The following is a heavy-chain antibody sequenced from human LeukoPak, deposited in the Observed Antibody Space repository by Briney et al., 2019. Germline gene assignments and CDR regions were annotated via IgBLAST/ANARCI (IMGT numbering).Heavy chain of an antibody. CDR1: GGSISSYY. CDR2: NYTSGST. Sequence: PSETLSLTCTVSGGSISSYYWSWIRQPAGKGLEWIGRNYTSGSTNYNPSLKSRVTMSVDTSKNQFSLKLSSVTAADTAVYYCARGRSSYGDYLGIASDAFDIWGQGTMVTVSS. J-gene: IGHJ3*02. V-gene: IGHV4-4*07. D-gene: IGHD4-17*01. CDR3: ARGRSSYGDYLGIASDAFDI.